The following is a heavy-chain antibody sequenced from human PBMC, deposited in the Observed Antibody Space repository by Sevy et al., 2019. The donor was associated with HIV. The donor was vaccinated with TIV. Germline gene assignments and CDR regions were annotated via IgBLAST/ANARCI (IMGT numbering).Heavy chain of an antibody. V-gene: IGHV1-18*01. CDR3: ARCRFLGDGFDI. D-gene: IGHD3-10*01. CDR1: GYTFSNYG. Sequence: ASVKVSCKASGYTFSNYGISWVRQAPGQGLEWMGWISADNGSTDYAQNVQGRVTMTTDPSTTTVYMELRRLRFDDTAVYYCARCRFLGDGFDIWGQGTMVTVSS. CDR2: ISADNGST. J-gene: IGHJ3*02.